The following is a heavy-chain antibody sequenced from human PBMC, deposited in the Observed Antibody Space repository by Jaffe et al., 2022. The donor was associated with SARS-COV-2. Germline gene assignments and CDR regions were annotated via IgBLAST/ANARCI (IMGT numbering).Heavy chain of an antibody. CDR1: GYTFTGYY. D-gene: IGHD5-18*01. CDR2: INPNSGGT. V-gene: IGHV1-2*06. J-gene: IGHJ4*02. Sequence: QVQLVQSGAEVKKPGASVKVSCKASGYTFTGYYMHWVRQAPGQGLEWMGRINPNSGGTNYAQKFQGRVTMTRDTSISTAYMELSRLRSDDTAVYYCARDPPDRYSYGYGYDYWGQGTLVTVSS. CDR3: ARDPPDRYSYGYGYDY.